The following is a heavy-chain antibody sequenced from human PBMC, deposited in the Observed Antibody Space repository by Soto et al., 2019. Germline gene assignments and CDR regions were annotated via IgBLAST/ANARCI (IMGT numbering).Heavy chain of an antibody. V-gene: IGHV3-23*01. CDR1: GFSFSSYA. D-gene: IGHD3-3*01. CDR3: ATHGHDFWRGYSWCFFDN. Sequence: EVQLLESGGGLVQPGGSLRLSCAASGFSFSSYAMSWVRQAPGKGLEWVSAISGSGASTYYAESVKGRFTISRDKSKNTLYLQMNSLRAEDTAVYYCATHGHDFWRGYSWCFFDNWGQGTLVTVSS. J-gene: IGHJ4*02. CDR2: ISGSGAST.